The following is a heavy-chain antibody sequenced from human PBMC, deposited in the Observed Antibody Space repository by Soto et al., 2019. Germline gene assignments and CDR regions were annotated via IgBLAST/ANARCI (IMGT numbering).Heavy chain of an antibody. D-gene: IGHD3-10*01. CDR1: GFSLTTGRMG. CDR2: IFSDAER. J-gene: IGHJ6*02. Sequence: ESGPTLVNPTETLTLTCNVSGFSLTTGRMGVSWIRQPPGKALEWLAHIFSDAERSYSRSLQGRLTVSKVGSGSHVVLTMTNMDPVDTGTYFCVRMNAESYSSYYAMDVWGQGTPVTVSS. V-gene: IGHV2-26*01. CDR3: VRMNAESYSSYYAMDV.